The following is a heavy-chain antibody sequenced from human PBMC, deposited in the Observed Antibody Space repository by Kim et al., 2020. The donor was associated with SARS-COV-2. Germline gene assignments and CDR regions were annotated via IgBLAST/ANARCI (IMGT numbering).Heavy chain of an antibody. CDR3: ARVACSGGICYLDY. Sequence: SETLSLTCTVSGGSISSYFWSWIRQPPGKGLEWIGYISYSGSTKYNPSLKSRVTISLDTSKNQFSLKVTSVTAADTAVYYCARVACSGGICYLDYWGQGT. V-gene: IGHV4-59*13. CDR1: GGSISSYF. CDR2: ISYSGST. J-gene: IGHJ4*02. D-gene: IGHD2-15*01.